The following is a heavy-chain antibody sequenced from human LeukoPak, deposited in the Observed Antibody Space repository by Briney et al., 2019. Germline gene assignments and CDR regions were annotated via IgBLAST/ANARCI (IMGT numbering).Heavy chain of an antibody. V-gene: IGHV1-46*01. J-gene: IGHJ3*02. Sequence: ASVKASCKASGYTFTSYYMHWVRQAPGQGLEWMGIINPSGGSTSYAQKFQGRVTMTRDTSTSTVYMELSSLRSEDTAVYYCARASMSHAFDIWGQGTMVTVSS. CDR2: INPSGGST. CDR1: GYTFTSYY. CDR3: ARASMSHAFDI.